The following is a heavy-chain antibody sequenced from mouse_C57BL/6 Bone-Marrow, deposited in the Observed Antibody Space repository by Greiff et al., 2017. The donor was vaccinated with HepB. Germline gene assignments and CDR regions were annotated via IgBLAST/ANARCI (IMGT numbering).Heavy chain of an antibody. CDR3: ARYDLNWYFDV. V-gene: IGHV1-59*01. D-gene: IGHD2-3*01. J-gene: IGHJ1*03. Sequence: QVQLQQPGAELVRPGTSVKLSCKASGYTFTSYWMHWVKQRPGQGLEWIGVIDPSDSYTNYNQKFKGKATLTVDTSYSTAYMQLSSLTSEDSAVYYCARYDLNWYFDVWGTGTTVTVSS. CDR1: GYTFTSYW. CDR2: IDPSDSYT.